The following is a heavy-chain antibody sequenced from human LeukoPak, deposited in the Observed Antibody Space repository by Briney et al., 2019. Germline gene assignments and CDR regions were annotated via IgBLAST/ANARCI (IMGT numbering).Heavy chain of an antibody. V-gene: IGHV4-59*08. CDR2: IYYSGST. CDR3: ARLFRGGYYYYGMDV. CDR1: GSISGYY. J-gene: IGHJ6*02. Sequence: SETLSLTCTVSGSISGYYWSWIRQPPGKGLEWIGYIYYSGSTNYNPSLKSRVTISVDTPKNQFSLKLSSVTAADTAVYYCARLFRGGYYYYGMDVWGQGTTVTVSS. D-gene: IGHD3-10*01.